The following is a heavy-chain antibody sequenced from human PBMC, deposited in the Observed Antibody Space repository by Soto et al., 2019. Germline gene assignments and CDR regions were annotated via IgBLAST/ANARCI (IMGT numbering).Heavy chain of an antibody. V-gene: IGHV1-8*01. J-gene: IGHJ5*02. CDR3: ARGLPFGSGSYYWFDP. D-gene: IGHD3-10*01. CDR1: GYTFTSYD. CDR2: MNPNIGNT. Sequence: QVQLVQSGAEVKKPGASVKVSCKASGYTFTSYDINWVRQATGQGLEWMGGMNPNIGNTGYAQKFQGRVTMTRNTSISTAYMELSSLRSEDTAVYYCARGLPFGSGSYYWFDPWGQGTLVTVSS.